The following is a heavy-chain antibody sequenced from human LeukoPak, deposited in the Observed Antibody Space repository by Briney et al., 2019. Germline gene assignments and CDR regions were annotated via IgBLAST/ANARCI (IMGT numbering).Heavy chain of an antibody. J-gene: IGHJ3*02. D-gene: IGHD2-2*03. CDR2: IYYSGST. CDR3: ARLAIVVVPEPLGAFDI. Sequence: SETLSLTCTVSGGSISSSSYYWGWIRQPPGKGLEWIGSIYYSGSTYYSPSLKSRVTISVDTSKNQFSLKLSSVTAADTAVYYCARLAIVVVPEPLGAFDIWGQGTMVTVSS. CDR1: GGSISSSSYY. V-gene: IGHV4-39*01.